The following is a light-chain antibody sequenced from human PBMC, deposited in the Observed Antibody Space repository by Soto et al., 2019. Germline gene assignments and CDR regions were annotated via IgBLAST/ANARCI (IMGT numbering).Light chain of an antibody. CDR1: QSISSSN. CDR2: GAS. V-gene: IGKV3-20*01. CDR3: HHCGGSQP. J-gene: IGKJ1*01. Sequence: EIVLTQSPGTLSLSPGERATLSCRASQSISSSNLVWYQQKPGQAPRLVIYGASSRATGIPDRFSGSGSGTDFTLTISSLEPEDFAVYFCHHCGGSQPFGQGTKVETK.